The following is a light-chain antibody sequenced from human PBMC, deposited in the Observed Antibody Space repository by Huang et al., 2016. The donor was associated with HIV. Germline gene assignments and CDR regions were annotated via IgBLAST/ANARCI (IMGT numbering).Light chain of an antibody. CDR1: QSIGSD. J-gene: IGKJ4*01. CDR2: ATS. CDR3: QQTNSAPLT. V-gene: IGKV1-39*01. Sequence: DIQMTQSPSSLSASVGDRVTITCRASQSIGSDLNWYQQKPGKAPKLLIYATSSLQSWVPSRFSGSGSGTDFTLTISSLQPEDFASYFCQQTNSAPLTFGGGTKVEIK.